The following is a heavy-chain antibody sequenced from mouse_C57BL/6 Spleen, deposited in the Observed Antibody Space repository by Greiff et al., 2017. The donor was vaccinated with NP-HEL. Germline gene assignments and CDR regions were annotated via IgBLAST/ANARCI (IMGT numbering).Heavy chain of an antibody. CDR2: ISGGGGNT. CDR3: ARQDSSGPFAY. CDR1: GFTFSSYT. D-gene: IGHD3-2*02. V-gene: IGHV5-9*01. Sequence: DVKLVESGGGLVKPGGSLKLSCAASGFTFSSYTMSWVRQTPEKRLEWVATISGGGGNTYYPDSVKGRFTISRDNAKNTLYLQMSSLRSEDTALYYCARQDSSGPFAYWGQGTLVTVSA. J-gene: IGHJ3*01.